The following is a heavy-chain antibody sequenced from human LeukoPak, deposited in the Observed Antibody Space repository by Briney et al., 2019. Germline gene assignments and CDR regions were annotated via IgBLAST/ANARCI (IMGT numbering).Heavy chain of an antibody. CDR1: GGSISSYY. D-gene: IGHD3-22*01. Sequence: SETLSLTCTVSGGSISSYYWSWIWQPAGKGLEWIGRIYTSGSTNYNPSLKSRVTMSVDTSKNQFSLKLSSVTAADTAVYYCARDEGFGYYDSSGYSRVPFDYWGQGTLVTVSS. J-gene: IGHJ4*02. CDR2: IYTSGST. V-gene: IGHV4-4*07. CDR3: ARDEGFGYYDSSGYSRVPFDY.